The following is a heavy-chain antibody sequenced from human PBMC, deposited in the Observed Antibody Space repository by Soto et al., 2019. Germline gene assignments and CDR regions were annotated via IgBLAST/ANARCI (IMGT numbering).Heavy chain of an antibody. CDR1: GFTFSSYA. V-gene: IGHV3-23*01. Sequence: EVQLLESGGGLVQPGGSLRLSCAASGFTFSSYAMSWVRQAPGKGLEWVSAISGSGGSTYYADSVKGRFTISRDNSKNTLYLQMNCLRAEVTAVYYCANYGASDPEPASFDYWGQGTLVTVSS. J-gene: IGHJ4*02. CDR2: ISGSGGST. D-gene: IGHD4-17*01. CDR3: ANYGASDPEPASFDY.